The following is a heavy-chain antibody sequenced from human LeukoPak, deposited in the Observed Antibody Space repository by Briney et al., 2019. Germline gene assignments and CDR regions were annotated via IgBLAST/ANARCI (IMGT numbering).Heavy chain of an antibody. D-gene: IGHD3-9*01. V-gene: IGHV3-74*01. CDR1: GFTFSSYW. Sequence: PGGSLRLSSVASGFTFSSYWMHWVRQAPGKGLVWVSRINSDGSSISYADSVKGRFTISRDNSKNTLYLQMNSLRAEDTAVYYCAKQGRDWLRDYYYYMDVWGKGTTVTISS. CDR3: AKQGRDWLRDYYYYMDV. CDR2: INSDGSSI. J-gene: IGHJ6*03.